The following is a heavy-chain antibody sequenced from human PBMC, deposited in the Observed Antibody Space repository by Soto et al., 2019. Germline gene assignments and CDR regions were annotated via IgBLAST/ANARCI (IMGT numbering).Heavy chain of an antibody. CDR2: IWYDGSNK. Sequence: QVQLVESGGGVVQPGRSLRLSCAASGFTFSSYGMHWVRQAPGKGLEWVAVIWYDGSNKYYADSVKGRFTISRDNSKKTLYLQINSLRAEDTAVYYCARGDGSYSAEYFQHWGQGTLVTVSS. V-gene: IGHV3-33*01. CDR1: GFTFSSYG. CDR3: ARGDGSYSAEYFQH. J-gene: IGHJ1*01. D-gene: IGHD1-26*01.